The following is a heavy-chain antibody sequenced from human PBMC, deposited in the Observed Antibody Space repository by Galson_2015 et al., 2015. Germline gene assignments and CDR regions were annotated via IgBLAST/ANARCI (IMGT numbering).Heavy chain of an antibody. Sequence: QSGAEVKKPGESLKISCKGSGYSFTSYWIGWVRQMPGKGLEWMGIIYPGDSDTRYSPSFQGQVTISADKSISTAYLQWSSLKASDTAMYYCARFIAAEGTYWYFDLWGRGTLVTVSS. D-gene: IGHD6-13*01. CDR1: GYSFTSYW. CDR3: ARFIAAEGTYWYFDL. CDR2: IYPGDSDT. J-gene: IGHJ2*01. V-gene: IGHV5-51*01.